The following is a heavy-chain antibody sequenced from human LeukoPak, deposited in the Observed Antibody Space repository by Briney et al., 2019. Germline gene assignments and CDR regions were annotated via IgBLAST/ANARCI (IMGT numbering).Heavy chain of an antibody. CDR1: GGSISSGSYY. Sequence: SETLSLTCTVSGGSISSGSYYWSWIRQPAGKGLEWIGRIYTSGSTNYNPSLKSRVTIPVDTSKNQFSLKLSSVTAADTAVYYCARVVFYDSSGYRYYYYMDVWGKGTTVTVSS. D-gene: IGHD3-22*01. CDR3: ARVVFYDSSGYRYYYYMDV. V-gene: IGHV4-61*02. J-gene: IGHJ6*03. CDR2: IYTSGST.